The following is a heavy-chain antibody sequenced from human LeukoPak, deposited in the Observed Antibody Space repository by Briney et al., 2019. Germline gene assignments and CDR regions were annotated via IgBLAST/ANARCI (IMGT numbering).Heavy chain of an antibody. J-gene: IGHJ5*01. CDR2: ISYARTYK. Sequence: PGESRRPACPASASTFSDYTMNWDRQAPGKWLGWGASISYARTYKCNVTLAKGRFTSSGDSAKNSLYLQMNSLSAEDTALYYCAGTLGGGGTCFESWGLGTLVTVSS. CDR3: AGTLGGGGTCFES. V-gene: IGHV3-21*01. CDR1: ASTFSDYT. D-gene: IGHD6-13*01.